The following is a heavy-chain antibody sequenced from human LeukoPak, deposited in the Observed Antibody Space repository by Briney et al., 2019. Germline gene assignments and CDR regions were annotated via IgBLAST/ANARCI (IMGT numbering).Heavy chain of an antibody. CDR3: ANHYGSGSYYNPAWWFDP. D-gene: IGHD3-10*01. CDR2: INPNSGGT. Sequence: ASVKVSCKTSGYTFTGYYMHWVRQAPGQGLEWMGWINPNSGGTNYAQKFQGGVTMTRDTSISTAYMELSRLRSDDTAVYYCANHYGSGSYYNPAWWFDPWGQGTLVTVSS. CDR1: GYTFTGYY. J-gene: IGHJ5*02. V-gene: IGHV1-2*02.